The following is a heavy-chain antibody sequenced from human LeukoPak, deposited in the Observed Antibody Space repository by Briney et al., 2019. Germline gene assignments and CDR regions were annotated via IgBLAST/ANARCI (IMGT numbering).Heavy chain of an antibody. CDR3: VKDKYPVVVAATLDY. V-gene: IGHV3-64D*09. CDR2: ISSNGGIT. CDR1: GFTFSNYA. J-gene: IGHJ4*02. D-gene: IGHD2-15*01. Sequence: GSLRLSCSASGFTFSNYAMHWVRQAPGKGLEYVSDISSNGGITYYADSVKGRFTVSRDNSKNMLYLQMNSLRAEDTAVYYCVKDKYPVVVAATLDYWGQGSLVTVSS.